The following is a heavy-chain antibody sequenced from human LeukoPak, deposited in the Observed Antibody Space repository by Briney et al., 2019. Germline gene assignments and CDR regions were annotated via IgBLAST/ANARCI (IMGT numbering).Heavy chain of an antibody. Sequence: ASVKVSCKASGYTFSSYAMYWVRQAPGQRLEWMGWINAGNGNTKYSQKFQGRVTITRDTSASTAYMELSSLRSEDTAVYYCARDRTPGMLDYWGQGTLVTVSS. D-gene: IGHD2-2*01. CDR3: ARDRTPGMLDY. CDR2: INAGNGNT. J-gene: IGHJ4*02. V-gene: IGHV1-3*01. CDR1: GYTFSSYA.